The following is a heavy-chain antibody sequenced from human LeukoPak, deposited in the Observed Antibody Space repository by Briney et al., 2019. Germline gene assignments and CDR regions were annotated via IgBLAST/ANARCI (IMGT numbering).Heavy chain of an antibody. V-gene: IGHV3-23*01. D-gene: IGHD7-27*01. CDR1: GFTFSSFG. Sequence: AGGSLRLSCAASGFTFSSFGMRWVRQAPGKGLEWVSAISGSGGTTYYADSVKGRFTISRDNSKKTMYLQMKSLRAEDTAVYYCTRDQPVTSGEYYFDYWGQGTLVTVSS. CDR2: ISGSGGTT. CDR3: TRDQPVTSGEYYFDY. J-gene: IGHJ4*02.